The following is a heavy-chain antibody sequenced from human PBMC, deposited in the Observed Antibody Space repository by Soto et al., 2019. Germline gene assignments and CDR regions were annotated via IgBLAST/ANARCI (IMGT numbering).Heavy chain of an antibody. CDR2: IIPVFGTP. CDR3: ARHLYDYVWGSYRH. J-gene: IGHJ4*02. V-gene: IGHV1-69*01. Sequence: QVQLVQSGAEVKETGSSVKVSCKSSGYIFKNYAVTWLRQAPGQGLEWMGGIIPVFGTPDYSQKFRGRVTITADESTSTVYMELRSLTSEATAVYYCARHLYDYVWGSYRHWGQGTLVNVSS. CDR1: GYIFKNYA. D-gene: IGHD3-16*02.